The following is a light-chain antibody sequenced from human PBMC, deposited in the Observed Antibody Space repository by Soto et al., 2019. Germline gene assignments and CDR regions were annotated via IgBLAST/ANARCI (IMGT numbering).Light chain of an antibody. CDR3: QQYNNWPRT. V-gene: IGKV3-15*01. CDR1: QSLSSN. Sequence: EIVMTQSPATLSVSPGDRATLSCRDSQSLSSNLAWYQQKPGQPPSLLIYGASTRATGIPARFSGSGSGTEFTLTISSLQPEDFAVYYCQQYNNWPRTFGQGTKVDIQ. CDR2: GAS. J-gene: IGKJ1*01.